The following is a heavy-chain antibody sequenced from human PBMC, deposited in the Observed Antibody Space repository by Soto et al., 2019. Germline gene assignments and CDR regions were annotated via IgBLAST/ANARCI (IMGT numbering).Heavy chain of an antibody. D-gene: IGHD2-2*01. J-gene: IGHJ4*02. CDR1: GFIYSVYS. CDR3: AREKIVAMASRREDAHFDH. CDR2: ISTSGTNI. Sequence: EVQLVESGGGLVKPGGSLRLSCKASGFIYSVYSVSWVRQAPGKGLEWVSSISTSGTNIFYADSVKGRFTSSRDNAKNSLFLDMSSLRVEDTAIYYCAREKIVAMASRREDAHFDHWGQGTLVTVSS. V-gene: IGHV3-21*06.